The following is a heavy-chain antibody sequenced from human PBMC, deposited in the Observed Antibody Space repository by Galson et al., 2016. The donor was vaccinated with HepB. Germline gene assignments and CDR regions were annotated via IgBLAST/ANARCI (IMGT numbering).Heavy chain of an antibody. CDR2: IRSKANSYAT. CDR3: TSTSSYYYFYGFDV. Sequence: SLRLSCAVSGFTFTTYAMHWVRQASGKGLEWVGRIRSKANSYATAYAASVKGRFTISRDDSNNTAYLQMNSLKTEDTAVYYCTSTSSYYYFYGFDVWGQGTAVTVSS. D-gene: IGHD6-6*01. V-gene: IGHV3-73*01. J-gene: IGHJ6*02. CDR1: GFTFTTYA.